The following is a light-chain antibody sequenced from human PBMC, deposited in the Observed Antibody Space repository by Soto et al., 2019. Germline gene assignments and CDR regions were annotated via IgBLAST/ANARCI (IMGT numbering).Light chain of an antibody. Sequence: DIQMTQSPSTLSASVGDRVTITCRASQSISSWLAWYQQKPGKAPKLLIYDASSLESGVPSRFSGSGSGTEFTLTISSLQPDDFAPYYCQQYNSYSLFTFGPGTKVDIK. CDR1: QSISSW. CDR2: DAS. V-gene: IGKV1-5*01. J-gene: IGKJ3*01. CDR3: QQYNSYSLFT.